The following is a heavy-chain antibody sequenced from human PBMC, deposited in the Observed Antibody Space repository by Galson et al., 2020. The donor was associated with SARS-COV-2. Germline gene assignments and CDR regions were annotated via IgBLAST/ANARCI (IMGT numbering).Heavy chain of an antibody. J-gene: IGHJ5*02. Sequence: GGSLRLSCAASGFTVSSTYMNWVRRAPGKGLEWVSVIYSGARTQYAESVKGRFVISRDNTKNMVYLHMNNLRAEDTAIYYCVRDDRMAPTEGALESWGQGTLVTVSS. CDR2: IYSGART. CDR1: GFTVSSTY. D-gene: IGHD1-1*01. V-gene: IGHV3-53*01. CDR3: VRDDRMAPTEGALES.